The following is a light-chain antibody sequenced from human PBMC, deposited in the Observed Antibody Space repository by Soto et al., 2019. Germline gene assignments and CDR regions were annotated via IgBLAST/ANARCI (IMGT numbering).Light chain of an antibody. CDR2: GAS. CDR1: QSVSSSY. CDR3: QQYGSSPET. Sequence: EIVLTQSPGTLSLSPGERATLSCRASQSVSSSYLAWYQQKPGQAPRLLIYGASSRATGIPDRFSGSGSGTDFTLTISRLEPEDFAVYYCQQYGSSPETFGQGTTVDIK. V-gene: IGKV3-20*01. J-gene: IGKJ1*01.